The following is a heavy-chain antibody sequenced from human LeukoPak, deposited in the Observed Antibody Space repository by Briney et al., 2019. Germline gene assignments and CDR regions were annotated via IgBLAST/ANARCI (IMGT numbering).Heavy chain of an antibody. CDR3: ARASFRIAARHAFDI. V-gene: IGHV1-69*04. Sequence: GASVKVSCKASGGTFSSYAISWVRQAPGQGLEWMGRIIPILGIANYAQKFQGRVTITADKSTSTAYMELSRLRSDDTAVYYCARASFRIAARHAFDIWGQGTMVTVSS. D-gene: IGHD6-6*01. CDR1: GGTFSSYA. J-gene: IGHJ3*02. CDR2: IIPILGIA.